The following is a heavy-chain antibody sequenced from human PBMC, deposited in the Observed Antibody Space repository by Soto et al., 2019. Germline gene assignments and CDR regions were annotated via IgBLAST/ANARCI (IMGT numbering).Heavy chain of an antibody. CDR2: IYYSGTT. CDR3: ARRVAVAPMYAFDI. D-gene: IGHD3-10*02. CDR1: GCSIITYY. V-gene: IGHV4-59*01. Sequence: LTCTVSGCSIITYYWTWIGHTPGKGLEWLGFIYYSGTTNYNPSLKSRVIISLETSKSQLSLNLNSVTSADEAVYFCARRVAVAPMYAFDIWGQVTTVTVSS. J-gene: IGHJ3*02.